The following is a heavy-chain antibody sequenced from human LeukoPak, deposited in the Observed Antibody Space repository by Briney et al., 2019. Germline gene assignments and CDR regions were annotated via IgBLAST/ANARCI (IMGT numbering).Heavy chain of an antibody. Sequence: GGSLRLSCAASGFTFNKYWMNWVRQAPGKGLEWVANIKEDSSDKSHVDSLEGRFTISRDNAKNTLYLQMDSLRAEDTAVYYCARESARFRFDSWGQGTLVTVSS. CDR3: ARESARFRFDS. CDR2: IKEDSSDK. D-gene: IGHD3-3*01. CDR1: GFTFNKYW. J-gene: IGHJ5*01. V-gene: IGHV3-7*01.